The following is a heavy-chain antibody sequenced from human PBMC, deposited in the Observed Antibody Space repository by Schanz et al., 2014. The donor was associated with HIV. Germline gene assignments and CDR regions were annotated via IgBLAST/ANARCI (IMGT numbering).Heavy chain of an antibody. Sequence: QLVESGGGLVKPGGSLSLSCAASGFTFSDYYMSWIRQAPGKRLEWVANIKQDESEKYYADSVKGRFTISRDNAKNSLYLQMNSLRAEDTAVYYCVLPSAKIVGGLGEHYFDHWGQGTLVTVSS. CDR1: GFTFSDYY. CDR3: VLPSAKIVGGLGEHYFDH. CDR2: IKQDESEK. J-gene: IGHJ4*02. V-gene: IGHV3-7*01. D-gene: IGHD1-26*01.